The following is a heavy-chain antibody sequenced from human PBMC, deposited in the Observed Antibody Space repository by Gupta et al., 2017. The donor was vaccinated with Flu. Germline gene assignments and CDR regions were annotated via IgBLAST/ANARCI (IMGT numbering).Heavy chain of an antibody. CDR2: IKQEGSKI. J-gene: IGHJ4*02. CDR1: GFTFSDNW. D-gene: IGHD3-10*02. CDR3: ARDVRGGHFDC. V-gene: IGHV3-7*04. Sequence: EVQLVESGGGLVQPGGSLRLSCAASGFTFSDNWMAWVRQAPGKGLEWVANIKQEGSKIYYVDSVKGRFTISRDNAKNSLYLQMNSLRDEDTAVYYCARDVRGGHFDCWGQGTLVTVS.